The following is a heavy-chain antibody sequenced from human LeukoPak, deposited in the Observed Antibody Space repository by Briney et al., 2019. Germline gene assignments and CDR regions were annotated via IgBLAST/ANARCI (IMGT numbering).Heavy chain of an antibody. CDR3: AKDGCGGDCYPHNWFDP. V-gene: IGHV3-23*01. CDR1: GFTFSSYA. CDR2: ISGSGGST. J-gene: IGHJ5*02. D-gene: IGHD2-21*02. Sequence: GGSLRLSCAASGFTFSSYAMSWVRQAPGKGLEWVSAISGSGGSTYYADSVKGRFTISRDNSKNTLYLQMNSRRAEDTAVYYCAKDGCGGDCYPHNWFDPWGQGTLVTVSS.